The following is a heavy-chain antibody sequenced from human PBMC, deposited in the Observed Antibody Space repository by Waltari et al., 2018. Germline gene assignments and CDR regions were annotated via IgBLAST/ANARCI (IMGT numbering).Heavy chain of an antibody. CDR1: GGSFSGYY. J-gene: IGHJ4*02. CDR2: INHSGST. V-gene: IGHV4-34*01. D-gene: IGHD3-10*01. Sequence: QVQLQQWGAGLLKPSETLSLTCAVYGGSFSGYYWSWIRQPPGKGLEWIGEINHSGSTNYNPSLKSRVTISVDTSKNQFSLKLSSVTAADTAVYYCTRDSHYGSGSLGYWGQGTLVTVSS. CDR3: TRDSHYGSGSLGY.